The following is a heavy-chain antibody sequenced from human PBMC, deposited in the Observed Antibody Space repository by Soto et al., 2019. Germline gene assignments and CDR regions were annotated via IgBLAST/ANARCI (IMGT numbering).Heavy chain of an antibody. CDR1: GFTFSSYA. CDR2: ISGSDGGT. J-gene: IGHJ6*02. CDR3: ANRPRYYHLDV. Sequence: GSLRLSCAASGFTFSSYAMTWVRQAPGKGLEWVATISGSDGGTYYADSAKDRFTISRDNSKNTLYLQMNNLRADDTAVFYCANRPRYYHLDVWGQGTTVTVSS. V-gene: IGHV3-23*01.